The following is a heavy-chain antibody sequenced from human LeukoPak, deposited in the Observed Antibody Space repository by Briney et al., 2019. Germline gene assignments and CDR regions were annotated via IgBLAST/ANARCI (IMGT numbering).Heavy chain of an antibody. CDR1: GGNFGNYV. D-gene: IGHD6-6*01. CDR2: ITPSFGVA. Sequence: SVKVSCKASGGNFGNYVIHWVQQAPGQGLEWMGRITPSFGVANYAQTFQDRVTFTADKITNTAYMQISSLKSEDTAVYFCARDTNEEYSSSSDGLAVWGQGTTVTVSS. J-gene: IGHJ6*02. V-gene: IGHV1-69*04. CDR3: ARDTNEEYSSSSDGLAV.